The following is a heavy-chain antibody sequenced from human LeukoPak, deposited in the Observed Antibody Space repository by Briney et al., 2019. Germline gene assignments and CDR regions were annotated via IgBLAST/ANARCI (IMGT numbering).Heavy chain of an antibody. CDR1: GYTFTSYA. J-gene: IGHJ4*02. V-gene: IGHV1-18*01. D-gene: IGHD3-16*02. Sequence: ASVKVSCKASGYTFTSYAISWVRQAPGQGPEWMGWINMYNGNTNYAQKLQGRVTMTTDTSTSTAYMELRSLRSDDTAVYYCARVVANYVWGSYRPEGCFDAWGQGTLVTVSS. CDR3: ARVVANYVWGSYRPEGCFDA. CDR2: INMYNGNT.